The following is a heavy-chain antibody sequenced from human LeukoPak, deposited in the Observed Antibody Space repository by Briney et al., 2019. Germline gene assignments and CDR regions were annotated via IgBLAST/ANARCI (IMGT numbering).Heavy chain of an antibody. CDR2: IKQDGSEK. CDR1: GFTFSNYG. D-gene: IGHD6-13*01. Sequence: PGRSLRLSCAASGFTFSNYGMHWVRQAPGKGLEWVANIKQDGSEKYYVDSVKGRFTISRDNAKNSLYLQMNSLRAEDTAVYYCAEIKKGTYSSSRGAFNIWGQGTMVTVSS. CDR3: AEIKKGTYSSSRGAFNI. V-gene: IGHV3-7*03. J-gene: IGHJ3*02.